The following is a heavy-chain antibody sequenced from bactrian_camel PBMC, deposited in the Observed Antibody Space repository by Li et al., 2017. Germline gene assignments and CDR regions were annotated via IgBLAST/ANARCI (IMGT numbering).Heavy chain of an antibody. V-gene: IGHV3-2*01. CDR1: GISVISYSHSC. CDR2: IDRYGNT. Sequence: HVQLVESGGGTVQPGGSLRLSCAASGISVISYSHSCMSWIRQAPGKERETVASIDRYGNTRYADSVKGRFTISKVAALNTLYLQMNSLKPEDTAMYYCATDRDLGASGGYCRTFGYWGQGTQVTVS. D-gene: IGHD2*01. J-gene: IGHJ6*01. CDR3: ATDRDLGASGGYCRTFGY.